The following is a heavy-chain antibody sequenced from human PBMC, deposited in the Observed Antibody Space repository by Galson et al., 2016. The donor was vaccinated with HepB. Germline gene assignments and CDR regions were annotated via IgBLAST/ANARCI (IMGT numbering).Heavy chain of an antibody. CDR3: ARGHPDRPNRKASDI. CDR1: GGHFSNYA. J-gene: IGHJ3*02. V-gene: IGHV1-18*01. D-gene: IGHD3-22*01. CDR2: ISGYDGST. Sequence: SVKVSCKVSGGHFSNYALNWVRQAPGQGLEWMGWISGYDGSTTYAQKFQARITMTADTSTSTAYMELRSLRSDDTAIYFCARGHPDRPNRKASDIWGQGTMVTVSS.